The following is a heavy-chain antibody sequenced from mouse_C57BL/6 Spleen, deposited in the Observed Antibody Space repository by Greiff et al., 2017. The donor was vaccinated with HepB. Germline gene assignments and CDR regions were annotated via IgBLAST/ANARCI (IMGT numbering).Heavy chain of an antibody. CDR3: ARSLYGSPYFDC. J-gene: IGHJ2*01. CDR1: GYTFTSYW. CDR2: IHPNSGST. Sequence: QVQLKQPGAELVKPGASVKLSCKASGYTFTSYWMHWVKQRPGQGLEWIGMIHPNSGSTNYNEKFKSKATLTVDKSSSTAYMQLSSLTSGDSAVYYCARSLYGSPYFDCWGQGTTVTVSS. V-gene: IGHV1-64*01. D-gene: IGHD1-1*01.